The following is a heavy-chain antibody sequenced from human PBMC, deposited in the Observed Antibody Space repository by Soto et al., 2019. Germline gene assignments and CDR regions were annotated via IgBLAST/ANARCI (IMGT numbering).Heavy chain of an antibody. J-gene: IGHJ4*02. CDR2: IYSGGST. Sequence: EVQLVESGGGLVQPGGSLRLSCAASGFTVSTKYMSWVRQAPGKGLEWVSVIYSGGSTCHADSVRGRFTSSRDNSKNTVNLQMNSLRAEDTAVYYCARDPWAADYWGQGTLVTVSS. CDR3: ARDPWAADY. CDR1: GFTVSTKY. D-gene: IGHD3-16*01. V-gene: IGHV3-66*01.